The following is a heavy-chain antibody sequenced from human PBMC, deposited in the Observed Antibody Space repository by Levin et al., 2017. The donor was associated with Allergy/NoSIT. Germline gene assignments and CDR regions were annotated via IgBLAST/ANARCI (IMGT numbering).Heavy chain of an antibody. D-gene: IGHD4-17*01. CDR2: ISSSSSYI. J-gene: IGHJ4*02. Sequence: LTCAASGFTFSSYSMNWVRQAPGKGLEWVSSISSSSSYIYYADSVKGRFTISRDNAKNSLYLQMNSLRAEDTAVYYCARDLGDKDGDYVRDYWGQGTLVTVSS. CDR3: ARDLGDKDGDYVRDY. CDR1: GFTFSSYS. V-gene: IGHV3-21*01.